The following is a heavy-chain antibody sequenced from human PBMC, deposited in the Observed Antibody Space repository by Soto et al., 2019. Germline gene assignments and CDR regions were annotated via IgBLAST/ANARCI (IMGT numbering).Heavy chain of an antibody. CDR1: GGSISSGGYS. CDR2: SSHSGST. Sequence: QLQLHESGSGLVKPSQTLSLTCAVSGGSISSGGYSWSWIRQPPGKGLEWIGYSSHSGSTYYNPSLKSRVTISVDRSKNQFSLKLSSVTAADTAVYYCARWFDRWGQGTLVTVSS. V-gene: IGHV4-30-2*01. CDR3: ARWFDR. J-gene: IGHJ5*02.